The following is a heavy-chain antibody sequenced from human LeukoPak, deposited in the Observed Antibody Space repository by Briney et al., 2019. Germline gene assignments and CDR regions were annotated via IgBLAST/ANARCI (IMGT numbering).Heavy chain of an antibody. D-gene: IGHD1-26*01. Sequence: SETLSLTCTVSGGSISSSSYYWGWIRQPPGKGLEWIGSIYYSGSTYYNPSLKSRVTISVDTSKNQFSLKLSSVTAADTAVYYCARLPGGVMVGAHLVGMDYWGQGTLVTVSS. CDR2: IYYSGST. V-gene: IGHV4-39*07. J-gene: IGHJ4*02. CDR1: GGSISSSSYY. CDR3: ARLPGGVMVGAHLVGMDY.